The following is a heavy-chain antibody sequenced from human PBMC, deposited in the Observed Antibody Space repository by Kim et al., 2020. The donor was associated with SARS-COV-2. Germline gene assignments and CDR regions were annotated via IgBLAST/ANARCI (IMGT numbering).Heavy chain of an antibody. D-gene: IGHD1-1*01. CDR1: GFSFNTYS. V-gene: IGHV3-21*06. CDR2: ISSSSEHI. J-gene: IGHJ3*02. CDR3: ASAIRHLDPFDS. Sequence: GGSLRLSCAASGFSFNTYSMTWVRQSPGGGLEWLAFISSSSEHIYYADLAKGRFSVSRDNAKNSVFLQMNSLRAEDTAVYYCASAIRHLDPFDSWGQGTVVTVSS.